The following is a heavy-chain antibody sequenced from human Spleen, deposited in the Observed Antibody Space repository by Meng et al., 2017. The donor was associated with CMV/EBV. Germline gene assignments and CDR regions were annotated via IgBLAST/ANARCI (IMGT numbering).Heavy chain of an antibody. D-gene: IGHD6-19*01. CDR1: GFTSRKQS. J-gene: IGHJ4*02. V-gene: IGHV3-21*01. Sequence: GGSLRLSCAASGFTSRKQSMTWVRQAPGKGLEWVSSIGSDSVYMYYADSVRGRFTVSRDNAKNSLYLQMNSLRAEDTAVYFCARVWGSGYFDYWGRGTLVTVSS. CDR2: IGSDSVYM. CDR3: ARVWGSGYFDY.